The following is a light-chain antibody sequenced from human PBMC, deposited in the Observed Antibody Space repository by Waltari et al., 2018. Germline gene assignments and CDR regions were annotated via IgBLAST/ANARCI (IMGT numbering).Light chain of an antibody. V-gene: IGKV3-15*01. CDR1: QGVGSN. J-gene: IGKJ1*01. CDR3: QQYNNWPAT. Sequence: EVVMTQSPAALSASAGERATLSCRASQGVGSNLAWYQQKPGQAPRLLIYGASTRATGIPVRFSGSGSGREFTLTISSLQSEDCAIYYCQQYNNWPATFGQGTKVDIK. CDR2: GAS.